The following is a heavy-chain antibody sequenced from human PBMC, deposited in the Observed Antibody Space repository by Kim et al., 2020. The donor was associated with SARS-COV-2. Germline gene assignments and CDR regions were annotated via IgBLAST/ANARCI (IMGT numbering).Heavy chain of an antibody. Sequence: VKGQLTISRDNAKNSLYLQMNSLRDEDTAVYYCARDYYDSSGSLPNWFDPWGQGTLVTVSS. V-gene: IGHV3-48*02. D-gene: IGHD3-22*01. J-gene: IGHJ5*02. CDR3: ARDYYDSSGSLPNWFDP.